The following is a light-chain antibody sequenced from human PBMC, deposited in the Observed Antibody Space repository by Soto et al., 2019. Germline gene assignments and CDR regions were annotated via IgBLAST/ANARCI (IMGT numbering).Light chain of an antibody. CDR3: NSYAGSNNWV. Sequence: QSVLTQPTSVSGSPGQSITISCTGTSSDVGGYNYVSWYQQHPGKATKLMIYEVSKRPSGVPDRFSGSKSGNTASLTVSGLQAEDEADYYCNSYAGSNNWVFGGGTKVTVL. CDR1: SSDVGGYNY. V-gene: IGLV2-8*01. J-gene: IGLJ3*02. CDR2: EVS.